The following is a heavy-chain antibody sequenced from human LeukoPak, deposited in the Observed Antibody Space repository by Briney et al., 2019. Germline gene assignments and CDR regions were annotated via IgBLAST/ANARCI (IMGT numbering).Heavy chain of an antibody. J-gene: IGHJ6*03. CDR3: ARTTEGGYTYDFFYYYYMDV. D-gene: IGHD5-18*01. CDR1: GGSISRTNW. V-gene: IGHV4-4*02. CDR2: IYHSGNT. Sequence: SETLSLTCAVSGGSISRTNWWSWVRQPPGKGLEWIGEIYHSGNTNYNPSLNSRVTISVDKSKNQFSLKLSSVTAADTAVYYCARTTEGGYTYDFFYYYYMDVWGKGTTVTISS.